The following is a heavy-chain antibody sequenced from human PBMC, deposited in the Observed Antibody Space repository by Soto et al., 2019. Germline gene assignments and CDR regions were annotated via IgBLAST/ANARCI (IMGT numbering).Heavy chain of an antibody. CDR1: GYTLTELS. CDR3: ATDPGYYGSGSYDY. V-gene: IGHV1-24*01. D-gene: IGHD3-10*01. Sequence: ASVKVSCKVSGYTLTELSMHWVRQAPGKGLEWMGGFDPEDGETIYAQKFQGRVTMTEDTSTDTAYMELSSLRSEDTAVYYCATDPGYYGSGSYDYWGQGTLVTVSS. J-gene: IGHJ4*02. CDR2: FDPEDGET.